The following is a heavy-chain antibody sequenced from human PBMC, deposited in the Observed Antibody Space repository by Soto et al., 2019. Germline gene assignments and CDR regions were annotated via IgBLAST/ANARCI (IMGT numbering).Heavy chain of an antibody. D-gene: IGHD4-4*01. Sequence: SVKVSCKASGGTFSSYAISWVRQAPGQGLEWMGGIIPIFGTANYAQKFQGRVTITADESTSTAYMELSSLRSEDTAVYYCARKDDYSNNNWFDPWGQGILVTVSS. J-gene: IGHJ5*02. CDR3: ARKDDYSNNNWFDP. CDR1: GGTFSSYA. CDR2: IIPIFGTA. V-gene: IGHV1-69*13.